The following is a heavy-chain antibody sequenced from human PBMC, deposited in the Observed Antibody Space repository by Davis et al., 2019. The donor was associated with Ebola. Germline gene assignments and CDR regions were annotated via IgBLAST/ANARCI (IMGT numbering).Heavy chain of an antibody. CDR1: GYSFTSSW. Sequence: GESLKISCKGSGYSFTSSWIGWVRQMPGKGLEWMGIIYPGDSDTRYSPSFQGQVTISADKSISTAYLQWSSLKASDTAMYYCARHNTASSLRFDYWGQGTLVTVSS. V-gene: IGHV5-51*01. CDR3: ARHNTASSLRFDY. J-gene: IGHJ4*02. D-gene: IGHD6-6*01. CDR2: IYPGDSDT.